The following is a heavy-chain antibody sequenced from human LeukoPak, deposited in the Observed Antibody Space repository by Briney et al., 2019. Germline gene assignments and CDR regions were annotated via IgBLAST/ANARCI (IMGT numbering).Heavy chain of an antibody. D-gene: IGHD1-26*01. CDR2: IFYIGST. V-gene: IGHV4-59*11. CDR1: GGSISPHY. Sequence: SETLSLTCTVSGGSISPHYWTWIRQPPGKGLEWIGNIFYIGSTNYNPSLKSRVAISLDTSKNQFSLKLYSVAAADTAVYFCAREQIGRVGATNWFDPWGQGTLVTVSP. CDR3: AREQIGRVGATNWFDP. J-gene: IGHJ5*02.